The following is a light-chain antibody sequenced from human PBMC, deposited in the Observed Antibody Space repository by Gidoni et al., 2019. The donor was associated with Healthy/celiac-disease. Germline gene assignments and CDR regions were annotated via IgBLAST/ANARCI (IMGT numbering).Light chain of an antibody. CDR3: QQYYSTPLT. V-gene: IGKV4-1*01. Sequence: IVMTQSPDSLAVSLGERATINCKFTQSVLYSSNNKNYLAWYQQKPGKPPKLLIYWASTLESGVPDRFSGSGSGTDFTLTISSLQAEDVAVYYCQQYYSTPLTFGGGTKVEIK. CDR2: WAS. J-gene: IGKJ4*01. CDR1: QSVLYSSNNKNY.